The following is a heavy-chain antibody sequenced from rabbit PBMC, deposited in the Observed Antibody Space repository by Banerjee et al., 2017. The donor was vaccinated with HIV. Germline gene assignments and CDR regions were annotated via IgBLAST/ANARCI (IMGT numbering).Heavy chain of an antibody. V-gene: IGHV1S45*01. CDR2: IDTGDGDT. CDR3: ARGAYVIYGDAGYAYVHYFNL. J-gene: IGHJ4*01. CDR1: GFSFSSNYW. D-gene: IGHD6-1*01. Sequence: QEQLEESGGDLVKPEGSLTLTCTASGFSFSSNYWICWVRQAPGKGLEWIGCIDTGDGDTYYASWAKGRFTISKTSSTTVTLQMTSLTAADTATYFCARGAYVIYGDAGYAYVHYFNLWGQGTLVTVS.